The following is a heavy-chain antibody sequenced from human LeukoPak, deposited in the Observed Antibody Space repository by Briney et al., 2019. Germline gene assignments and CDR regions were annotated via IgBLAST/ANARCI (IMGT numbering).Heavy chain of an antibody. CDR2: FDPEDGET. CDR1: GYTLTELS. J-gene: IGHJ4*02. D-gene: IGHD4-17*01. V-gene: IGHV1-24*01. Sequence: ASVKVSCKVSGYTLTELSMHWVRQAPGKGLEWMGGFDPEDGETIYAQKFQGRVTMTEDTSTDTAYMELSSLRSEDTAVYYCARGGMTTVTTWSGYFDYWGQGTLVTVSS. CDR3: ARGGMTTVTTWSGYFDY.